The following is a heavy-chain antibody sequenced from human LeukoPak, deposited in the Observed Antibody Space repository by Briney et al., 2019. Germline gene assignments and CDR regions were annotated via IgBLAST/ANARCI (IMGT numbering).Heavy chain of an antibody. CDR1: GFTFSSYS. J-gene: IGHJ4*02. V-gene: IGHV3-48*01. CDR2: ISSSSSTI. D-gene: IGHD3-10*01. CDR3: AKEVFRDYLFDY. Sequence: GSLRLASAASGFTFSSYSMNWVRPAPGKGREWVSYISSSSSTIYYADSVKGRFTISRDNAKNALYLQMNSLRAEDTAVYYCAKEVFRDYLFDYWGQGTLVTVSS.